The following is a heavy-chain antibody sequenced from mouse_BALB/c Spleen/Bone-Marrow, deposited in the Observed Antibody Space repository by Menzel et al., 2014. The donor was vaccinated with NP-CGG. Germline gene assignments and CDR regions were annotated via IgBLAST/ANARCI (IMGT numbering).Heavy chain of an antibody. CDR2: IDPANGNT. Sequence: VQLHQSVAELVKPGASVKLSCTASGFNIKDTYMHWVKQRPEQGLEWIGRIDPANGNTKYDPKFQGKATITADTSSNTAYLQLSSLTSEDTAVYYCVSYYYGNYFDSWGQGPTLTVSS. J-gene: IGHJ2*01. D-gene: IGHD1-1*01. CDR1: GFNIKDTY. V-gene: IGHV14-3*02. CDR3: VSYYYGNYFDS.